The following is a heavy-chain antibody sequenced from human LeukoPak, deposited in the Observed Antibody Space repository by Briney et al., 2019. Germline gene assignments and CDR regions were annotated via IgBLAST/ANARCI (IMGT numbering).Heavy chain of an antibody. V-gene: IGHV3-30*18. D-gene: IGHD5-12*01. CDR3: AKDPRDIVALGGLDY. Sequence: GGSLRLSCAASGFTFSSYGMHWVRQAPGKGLEWVAVISYDGSNKYYADSVKGRFTISRDNSKNTLYLQMNSLRAEDTAVYYCAKDPRDIVALGGLDYWGQGTLVTVSS. CDR2: ISYDGSNK. CDR1: GFTFSSYG. J-gene: IGHJ4*02.